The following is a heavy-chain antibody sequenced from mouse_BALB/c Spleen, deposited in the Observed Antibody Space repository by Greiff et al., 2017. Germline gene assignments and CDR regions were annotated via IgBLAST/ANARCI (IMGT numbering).Heavy chain of an antibody. D-gene: IGHD1-1*01. J-gene: IGHJ4*01. CDR2: IDPENGDT. V-gene: IGHV14-4*02. CDR1: GFNINDYY. Sequence: VQLQQSGAELVRSGASVKLSCTASGFNINDYYMHWVKQRPEQGLEWIGWIDPENGDTEYTPKFQGKATMTADTSSNTAYLQLSSLTSEDTAVYSCKGADYGSSYAVDYWGQGTSVTVSS. CDR3: KGADYGSSYAVDY.